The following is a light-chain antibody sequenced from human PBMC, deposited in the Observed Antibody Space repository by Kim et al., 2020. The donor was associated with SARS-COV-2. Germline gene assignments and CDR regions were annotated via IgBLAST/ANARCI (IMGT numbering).Light chain of an antibody. CDR1: QGISSY. CDR2: DAS. J-gene: IGKJ4*01. V-gene: IGKV1-39*01. CDR3: QQTSNMPIT. Sequence: IGDRVTITCRARQGISSYLNWYQQKPGIAPKLLIYDASSLQSGVPPRFSGSGSGTDFTLTISSLQPEDFATYYCQQTSNMPITFGGGTKVDIK.